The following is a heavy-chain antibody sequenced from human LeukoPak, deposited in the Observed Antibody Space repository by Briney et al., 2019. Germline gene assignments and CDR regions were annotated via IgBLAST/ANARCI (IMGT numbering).Heavy chain of an antibody. J-gene: IGHJ5*02. D-gene: IGHD3-10*01. V-gene: IGHV4-30-2*01. Sequence: SQTLSLTCAVSGGSITTAAYYWTWIRQAPGQGLEWIGFISHSGRSDFKPSLKGRVTISADRSKNQFSLKLSSVTAADTAMYYCARAMIRGAYNWFDPWGQGSLVTVSS. CDR1: GGSITTAAYY. CDR3: ARAMIRGAYNWFDP. CDR2: ISHSGRS.